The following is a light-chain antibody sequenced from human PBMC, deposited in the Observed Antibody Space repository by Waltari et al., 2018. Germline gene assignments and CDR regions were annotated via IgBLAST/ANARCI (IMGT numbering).Light chain of an antibody. Sequence: DIQMTQSPSSLSASVGDRVTITCRASQSISSYLNWYQQKPGKAPKLLIYAASSLQSGVPSRCSGSGSGTDFTLTISSLQPEDVATYYCQQSYSTPFTFGGGTKVEIK. CDR3: QQSYSTPFT. J-gene: IGKJ4*01. V-gene: IGKV1-39*01. CDR2: AAS. CDR1: QSISSY.